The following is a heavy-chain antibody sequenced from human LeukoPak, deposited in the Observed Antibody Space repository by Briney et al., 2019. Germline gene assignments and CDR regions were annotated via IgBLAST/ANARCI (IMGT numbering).Heavy chain of an antibody. CDR3: ARDPFYYDSSGHDFDY. V-gene: IGHV3-48*02. CDR2: ISSRSTTI. D-gene: IGHD3-22*01. CDR1: GFTFSSYA. Sequence: GGSLRLSCAASGFTFSSYAMSWVRQAPGKGLEWVSYISSRSTTIYYADSVKGRFTISRDNAKNSLYLQMNSLRDEDTAVYYCARDPFYYDSSGHDFDYWGQGTLVTVSA. J-gene: IGHJ4*02.